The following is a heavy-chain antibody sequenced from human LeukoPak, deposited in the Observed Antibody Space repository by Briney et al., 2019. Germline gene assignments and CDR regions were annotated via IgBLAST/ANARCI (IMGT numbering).Heavy chain of an antibody. J-gene: IGHJ3*02. CDR1: GYTFTSYG. Sequence: ASVKVSCKASGYTFTSYGISWVRQAPGQGLEWMGWINPNSGGTNYAQKFQGRVSMTRDTSISTAYMELSRLRSDDTAVYYCARDGGEVTRDAFDIWGQGTMVTVSS. D-gene: IGHD3-16*01. CDR3: ARDGGEVTRDAFDI. CDR2: INPNSGGT. V-gene: IGHV1-2*02.